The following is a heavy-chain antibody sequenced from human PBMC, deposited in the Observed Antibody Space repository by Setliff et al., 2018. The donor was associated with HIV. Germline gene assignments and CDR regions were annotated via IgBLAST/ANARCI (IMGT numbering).Heavy chain of an antibody. CDR1: GDTYRNYA. D-gene: IGHD3-22*01. J-gene: IGHJ3*02. V-gene: IGHV1-46*01. CDR2: INPSGVTT. CDR3: ARDRLHYYDSSVYYYGAPFDI. Sequence: ASVKVSCKASGDTYRNYAVNWVRQGPGQGLEWMGMINPSGVTTNYAQKFQGRITMTRDTSTSTVYMELRSLRSEDTAVYYCARDRLHYYDSSVYYYGAPFDIWGQGTMVTVSS.